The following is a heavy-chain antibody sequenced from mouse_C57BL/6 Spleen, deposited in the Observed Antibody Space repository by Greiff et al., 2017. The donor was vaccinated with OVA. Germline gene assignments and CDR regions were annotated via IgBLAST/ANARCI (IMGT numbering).Heavy chain of an antibody. CDR3: AGITTVVPSMDY. CDR2: IYPGDGDT. V-gene: IGHV1-82*01. CDR1: GYAFSSSW. J-gene: IGHJ4*01. Sequence: LQESGPELVKPGASVKISCKASGYAFSSSWMNWVKQRPGKGLEWIGRIYPGDGDTNYNGKFKGKATLTADKSSSTAYMQLSSLTSEDSAVYFCAGITTVVPSMDYWGQGTSVTVSS. D-gene: IGHD1-1*01.